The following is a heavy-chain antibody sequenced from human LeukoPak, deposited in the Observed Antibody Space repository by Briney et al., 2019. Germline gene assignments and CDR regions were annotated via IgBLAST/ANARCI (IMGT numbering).Heavy chain of an antibody. Sequence: GGSLRLSCAASGFTVSSNYTSWVRQAPGKGLEWVSVIYSGGSTYYADSVKGRFTISRDNSKNTLYLQMNSLRAEDTAVYYCARDRDGYSYGYAFDYWGQGTLVTVSS. CDR1: GFTVSSNY. V-gene: IGHV3-53*01. D-gene: IGHD5-18*01. CDR3: ARDRDGYSYGYAFDY. CDR2: IYSGGST. J-gene: IGHJ4*02.